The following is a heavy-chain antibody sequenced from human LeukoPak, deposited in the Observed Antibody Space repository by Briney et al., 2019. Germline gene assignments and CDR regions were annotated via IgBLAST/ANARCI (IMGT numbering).Heavy chain of an antibody. CDR3: AKDRAPEYSSSGWFDP. Sequence: GGSLRLSCTASGFTFSSYAMSWVRQAPGKGLEWVSGTSGSGGSTYYADSVKGRFTISRDNAKNSLYLQMNSLRAEDTAVYYCAKDRAPEYSSSGWFDPWGQGTLVTVSS. CDR2: TSGSGGST. D-gene: IGHD6-6*01. CDR1: GFTFSSYA. J-gene: IGHJ5*02. V-gene: IGHV3-23*01.